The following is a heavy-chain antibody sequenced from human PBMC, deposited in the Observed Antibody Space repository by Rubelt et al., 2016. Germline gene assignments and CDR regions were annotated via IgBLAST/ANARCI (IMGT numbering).Heavy chain of an antibody. V-gene: IGHV4-38-2*02. Sequence: QVQLQESGPGLVKPSETLSLTCTVSGYSISSGYYWGWIRQPPGKGLEWLGSIYHSGSTSYNPSLKSRVTISVDTSKNQFSLKLSSVTAADTAVYYCASADYDFWSGSDRNWFDPWGQGTLVTVSS. CDR2: IYHSGST. D-gene: IGHD3-3*01. CDR1: GYSISSGYY. J-gene: IGHJ5*02. CDR3: ASADYDFWSGSDRNWFDP.